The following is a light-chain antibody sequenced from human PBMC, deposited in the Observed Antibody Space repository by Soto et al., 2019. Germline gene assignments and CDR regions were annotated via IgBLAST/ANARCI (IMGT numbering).Light chain of an antibody. J-gene: IGKJ4*01. CDR3: QQSYTTPLT. V-gene: IGKV1-39*01. CDR1: QSIRSY. Sequence: DIQMTQSPSSLSASVGDRVTITCRASQSIRSYLNWYQQKPGKPPQLLIYSASSVYSGVPSRFSGSGSGTDFSLTISSLQPEDFATYYCQQSYTTPLTFGGGTNVDIK. CDR2: SAS.